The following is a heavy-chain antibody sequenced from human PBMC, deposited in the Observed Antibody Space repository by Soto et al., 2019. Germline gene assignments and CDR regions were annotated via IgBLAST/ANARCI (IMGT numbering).Heavy chain of an antibody. V-gene: IGHV1-3*01. CDR1: GHTFTRYA. J-gene: IGHJ4*02. CDR2: INAGDGNT. CDR3: ARDAMTTEFDY. Sequence: QVQLVQSGAEVKKPGASVKVSCKASGHTFTRYAMHWVRQAPGQRLEWMGWINAGDGNTKYSQKFQGRVTITRDTSASTAYMELSSLRSDDTAVYYCARDAMTTEFDYWGQGTLVTVSS. D-gene: IGHD4-4*01.